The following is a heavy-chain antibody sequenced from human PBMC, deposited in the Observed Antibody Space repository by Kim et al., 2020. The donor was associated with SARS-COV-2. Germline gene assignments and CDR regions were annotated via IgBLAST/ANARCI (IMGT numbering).Heavy chain of an antibody. CDR2: MNPNSGNT. V-gene: IGHV1-8*01. CDR1: GYTFTSYD. D-gene: IGHD6-13*01. CDR3: ARGGYSSSWYWTAASHYFDY. J-gene: IGHJ4*02. Sequence: ASVKVSCKASGYTFTSYDINWVRQATGQGLEWMGWMNPNSGNTGYAQKFQGRVTMTRNTSISTAYMELSSLRSEDTAVYYCARGGYSSSWYWTAASHYFDYWGQGTLVTVSS.